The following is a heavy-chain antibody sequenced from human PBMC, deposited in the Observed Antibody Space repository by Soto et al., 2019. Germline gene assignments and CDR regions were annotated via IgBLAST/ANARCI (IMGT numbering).Heavy chain of an antibody. J-gene: IGHJ3*02. CDR1: SGYINNYY. Sequence: PSETLSITCTGSSGYINNYYWSWIRQPPGKGLEWFGYIYYTGSTNYNPSLKGRVTISVDTSKNQFSLKLSSVTAADAAVYYCAREKSWRAFDIWGQGTMVTVSS. CDR2: IYYTGST. V-gene: IGHV4-59*01. CDR3: AREKSWRAFDI.